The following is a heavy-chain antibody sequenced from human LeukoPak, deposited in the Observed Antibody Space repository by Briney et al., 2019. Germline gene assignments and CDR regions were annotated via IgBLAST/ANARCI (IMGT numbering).Heavy chain of an antibody. CDR1: GFTFSSYW. J-gene: IGHJ5*02. CDR3: ARAGFGSGSYPRFDP. Sequence: GGSLRLSCAASGFTFSSYWMHWVRQAPGKGLVWVSRINSDGSSTSYADSVKGRFTISRDNAKNTLYLQMNSLRAEDTAVYYCARAGFGSGSYPRFDPWGQGTLVTVSS. D-gene: IGHD3-10*01. V-gene: IGHV3-74*01. CDR2: INSDGSST.